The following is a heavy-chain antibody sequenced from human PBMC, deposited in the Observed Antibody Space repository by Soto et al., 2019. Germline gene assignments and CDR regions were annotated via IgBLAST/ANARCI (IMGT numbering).Heavy chain of an antibody. Sequence: EVQLVESGGGLVKPGGPLRLSCAASGFTFSTYSMNWAPQAPGKGREWVSYFSSRSNTIYYADSVKGRFTISRDNAKNSLYLQMNSLRAEDTAVYYCARDSVSGGRWFDPWGQGTLVTVSS. D-gene: IGHD5-12*01. V-gene: IGHV3-48*01. CDR1: GFTFSTYS. J-gene: IGHJ5*02. CDR2: FSSRSNTI. CDR3: ARDSVSGGRWFDP.